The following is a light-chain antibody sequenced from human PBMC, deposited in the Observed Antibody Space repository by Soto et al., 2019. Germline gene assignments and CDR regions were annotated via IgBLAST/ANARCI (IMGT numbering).Light chain of an antibody. CDR3: SSYRSTSVYV. J-gene: IGLJ1*01. V-gene: IGLV1-44*01. CDR2: SNN. Sequence: QSVLTQPPSASGTPGQRVTISCSGSSSNIGSNTVNWYQQLPGTAPKLLIYSNNQRPSGVPDRFSGSKSGTSASLAISGLQSEDEADYYCSSYRSTSVYVFGTGTKLTVL. CDR1: SSNIGSNT.